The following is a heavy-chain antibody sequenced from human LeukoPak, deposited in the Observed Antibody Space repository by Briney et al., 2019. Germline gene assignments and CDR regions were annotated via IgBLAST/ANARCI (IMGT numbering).Heavy chain of an antibody. CDR3: AKKYGGTEPDY. CDR2: ISGSGGST. J-gene: IGHJ4*02. CDR1: GFPFSSYA. D-gene: IGHD4-23*01. V-gene: IGHV3-23*01. Sequence: GGSLRLSCVVSGFPFSSYAMSWVRQAPGKGLEWVSAISGSGGSTYYADSVKGRFTISRDNSKNTLYLQMNSLRAEDTAVYYCAKKYGGTEPDYWGQGTLVTVSS.